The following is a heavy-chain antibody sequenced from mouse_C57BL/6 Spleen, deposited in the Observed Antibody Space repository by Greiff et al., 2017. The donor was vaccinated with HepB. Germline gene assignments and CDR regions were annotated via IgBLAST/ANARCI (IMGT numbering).Heavy chain of an antibody. V-gene: IGHV1-72*01. CDR2: IDPNSGGT. Sequence: QVQLQQPGAELVKPGASVKLSCKASGYTFTSYWMHWVKQRPGRGLEWIGRIDPNSGGTKYNEKFKSKATLTVDKPSSTAYMQLSSLTSEDSAVDYCARSGDYDGRGYAMDYGGQGTSVTVSS. J-gene: IGHJ4*01. CDR1: GYTFTSYW. D-gene: IGHD2-4*01. CDR3: ARSGDYDGRGYAMDY.